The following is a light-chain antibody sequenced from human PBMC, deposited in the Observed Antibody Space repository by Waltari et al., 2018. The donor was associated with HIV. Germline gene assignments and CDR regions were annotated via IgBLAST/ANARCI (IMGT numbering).Light chain of an antibody. Sequence: QSVLTQPSSVSGAPGQRVTISCTGTSSNIGAGYDVQWYQQFLGTAPKLLIYGNNNRPSGVPDRFFGSKSGTSVSLAMTGLQAEDEAYYCCQSYDSNLSGVFGGGTKLTVL. CDR3: QSYDSNLSGV. CDR1: SSNIGAGYD. J-gene: IGLJ2*01. CDR2: GNN. V-gene: IGLV1-40*01.